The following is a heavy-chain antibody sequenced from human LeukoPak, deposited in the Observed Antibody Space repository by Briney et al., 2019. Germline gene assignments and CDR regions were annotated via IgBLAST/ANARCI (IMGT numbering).Heavy chain of an antibody. CDR3: AKDLSVGSGRLDP. V-gene: IGHV3-74*01. Sequence: GGSLRLSCVASGFTFSSYWMHWVRQDPRKGLVWVSRINGDGRNINYADSVRGRFTISRDNAKNTLYLQMNTLRVEDTAVYYCAKDLSVGSGRLDPWGQGTLVTVSS. D-gene: IGHD3-10*01. CDR1: GFTFSSYW. J-gene: IGHJ5*02. CDR2: INGDGRNI.